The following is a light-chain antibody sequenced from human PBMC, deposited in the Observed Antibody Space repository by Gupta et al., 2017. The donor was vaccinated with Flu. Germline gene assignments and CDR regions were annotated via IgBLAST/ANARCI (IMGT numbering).Light chain of an antibody. CDR2: AAS. Sequence: DIQLTQSPSSLSPSVGDTVTITGQASQDIINYLNWYQQKPTKAPKLLISAASTLKTGVPSRFSGSGSGTVFTLTISSLQPEDIATYYCQQYDQFPPTFGQGSKVEL. CDR3: QQYDQFPPT. CDR1: QDIINY. J-gene: IGKJ1*01. V-gene: IGKV1-33*01.